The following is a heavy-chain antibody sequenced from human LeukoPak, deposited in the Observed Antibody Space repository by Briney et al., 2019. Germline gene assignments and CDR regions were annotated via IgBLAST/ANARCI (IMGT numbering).Heavy chain of an antibody. CDR3: ARDRERAHDYSNYRAYGWFDP. D-gene: IGHD4-11*01. CDR2: ITASGTAM. J-gene: IGHJ5*02. Sequence: PGGSLRLSCAASGFTFSSYSMNWVRQAPGKGLEWVSHITASGTAMFYADSVKGRFTISRDNAKNSLYLQMNSLRDEDTAVYYCARDRERAHDYSNYRAYGWFDPWGQGTLVTVSS. V-gene: IGHV3-48*02. CDR1: GFTFSSYS.